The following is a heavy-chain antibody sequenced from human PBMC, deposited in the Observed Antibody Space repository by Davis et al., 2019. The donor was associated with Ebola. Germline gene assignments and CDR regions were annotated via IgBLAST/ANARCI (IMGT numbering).Heavy chain of an antibody. D-gene: IGHD6-19*01. Sequence: SETLSLTCAVYGGSFSGYYWSWIRQPPGKGLEWIGEINHSGSTNYNPSLKSRVTISVDTSKNQFSLKLSSVTAADTAVYYCARVLGREQWPLYYYYGMDVWGQGTTVTVSS. CDR3: ARVLGREQWPLYYYYGMDV. CDR2: INHSGST. V-gene: IGHV4-34*01. CDR1: GGSFSGYY. J-gene: IGHJ6*02.